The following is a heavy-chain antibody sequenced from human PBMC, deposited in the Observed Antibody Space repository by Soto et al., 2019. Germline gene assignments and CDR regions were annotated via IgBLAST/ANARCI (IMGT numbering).Heavy chain of an antibody. V-gene: IGHV3-23*01. D-gene: IGHD4-17*01. CDR3: AKDYDYGDSLPFDY. Sequence: EVHLLEAGGGLVQPGGSLRLSCAASGFSFTNYGMSWVRQAPGKGLEWLSAIIGNGDTAYYADSVRGRFTISRDNSKNTLYLQLDDLGAEDTAIYYCAKDYDYGDSLPFDYWGQGTLVTVSS. CDR2: IIGNGDTA. J-gene: IGHJ4*02. CDR1: GFSFTNYG.